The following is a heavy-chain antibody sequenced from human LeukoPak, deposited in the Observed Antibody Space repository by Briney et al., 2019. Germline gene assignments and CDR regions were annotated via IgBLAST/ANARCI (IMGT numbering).Heavy chain of an antibody. V-gene: IGHV4-39*07. J-gene: IGHJ5*02. D-gene: IGHD6-19*01. CDR1: GGSISSSSYY. Sequence: SETLSLTCTVSGGSISSSSYYWGWIRQPPGKGLEWIGSIYYSGSTYYNPSLKSRVTMSVDTSKNQFSLKLSSVTAADTAVYYCAREYSSGRRGYNWFDPWGQGTLVTVSS. CDR3: AREYSSGRRGYNWFDP. CDR2: IYYSGST.